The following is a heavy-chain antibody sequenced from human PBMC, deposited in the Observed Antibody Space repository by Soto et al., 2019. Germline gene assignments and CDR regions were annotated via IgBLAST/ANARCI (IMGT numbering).Heavy chain of an antibody. CDR2: TYYRSKWYN. Sequence: SQTLSLTCAISGDSVSSNSAAWNWIRQSPSRGLEWLGRTYYRSKWYNDYAVSVKSRITINPDTSKNQFSLQLNSVTPEDTAVYYCARAKLQLIHLNYYYGMDVWGQGTTVTVS. CDR3: ARAKLQLIHLNYYYGMDV. CDR1: GDSVSSNSAA. D-gene: IGHD6-13*01. J-gene: IGHJ6*02. V-gene: IGHV6-1*01.